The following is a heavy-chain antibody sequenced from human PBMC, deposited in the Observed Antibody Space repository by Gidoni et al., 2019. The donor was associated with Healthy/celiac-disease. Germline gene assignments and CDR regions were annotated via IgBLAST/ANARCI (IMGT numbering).Heavy chain of an antibody. CDR1: GGSFSGYY. D-gene: IGHD5-12*01. V-gene: IGHV4-34*01. J-gene: IGHJ6*02. CDR3: ARRIVATIDGMDV. Sequence: QVQLQQWGAGLLKPSETLSPTCAVYGGSFSGYYWSWIRQPPGKGLEWIGEIKHSGSTNYNPSLKSRVTISVDTSKNQFSLKLSSVTAADTAVYYCARRIVATIDGMDVWGQGTTVTVSS. CDR2: IKHSGST.